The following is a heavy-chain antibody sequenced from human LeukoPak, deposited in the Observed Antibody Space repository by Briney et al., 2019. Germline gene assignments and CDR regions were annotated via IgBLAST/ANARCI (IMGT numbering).Heavy chain of an antibody. CDR2: ISSSSSYI. V-gene: IGHV3-21*01. D-gene: IGHD2-2*02. J-gene: IGHJ4*02. CDR1: GFTFSSYS. CDR3: ARDFLGYCSSTSCYSAS. Sequence: GGSLRLSCAASGFTFSSYSMNWVRQAPGKGLEWVSSISSSSSYIYYADSVKGRFTISRDNAKNSLYLQMNSLRAEDTAVYYCARDFLGYCSSTSCYSASWGQGTLVTVSS.